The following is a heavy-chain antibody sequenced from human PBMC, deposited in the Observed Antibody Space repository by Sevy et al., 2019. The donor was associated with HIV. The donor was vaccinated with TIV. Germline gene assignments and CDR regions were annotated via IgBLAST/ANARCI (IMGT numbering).Heavy chain of an antibody. Sequence: GGSLRLSCVASGFTFNSYGMHWVRQAPGKGLEWVAVISYDGSNKYYADSVKGRFTISRDNSKNTLYLQMNSLRADDTAVYYCARALGVRGVMDVFDIWGQGTMVTVSS. V-gene: IGHV3-30*03. CDR1: GFTFNSYG. D-gene: IGHD3-10*01. CDR2: ISYDGSNK. J-gene: IGHJ3*02. CDR3: ARALGVRGVMDVFDI.